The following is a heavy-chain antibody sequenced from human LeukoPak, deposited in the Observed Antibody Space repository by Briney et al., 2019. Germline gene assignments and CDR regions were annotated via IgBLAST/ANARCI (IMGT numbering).Heavy chain of an antibody. CDR3: AKEGGSSFTAHWDY. CDR1: GFTFSSYA. D-gene: IGHD3-10*01. Sequence: GGSLRLSCAASGFTFSSYAMSWVRQAPGKGLEWVAVVSSDGNTKYYADSVKGRFTISRDNSKDIVYLQMNSGRAEDTAVYYCAKEGGSSFTAHWDYWGQGTLVTVSS. V-gene: IGHV3-30*18. CDR2: VSSDGNTK. J-gene: IGHJ4*02.